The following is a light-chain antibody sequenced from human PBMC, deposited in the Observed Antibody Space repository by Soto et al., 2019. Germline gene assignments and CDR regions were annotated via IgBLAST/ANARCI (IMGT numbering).Light chain of an antibody. CDR1: QSIGRY. V-gene: IGKV1-39*01. CDR3: QQSYRTPF. J-gene: IGKJ3*01. Sequence: DIRMTQSPSSLSASVGDRVTITCRARQSIGRYLHWYQQKPGKAPQLLIYAASSLHTGVPTRFSGSGSGTDFTLTINSLQPEDFATYYCQQSYRTPFFGPGTKVDI. CDR2: AAS.